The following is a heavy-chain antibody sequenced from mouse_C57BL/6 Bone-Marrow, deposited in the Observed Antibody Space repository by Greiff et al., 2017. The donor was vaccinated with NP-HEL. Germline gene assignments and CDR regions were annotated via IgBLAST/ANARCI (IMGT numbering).Heavy chain of an antibody. CDR2: INPYNGDT. D-gene: IGHD1-2*01. J-gene: IGHJ2*01. Sequence: VQLKESGPELVKPGDSVKISCKASGYSFTGYFMNWVMQSHGKSLEWIGRINPYNGDTFYNQKFKGKATLTVDKSSSTAHMELRSLTSEDSAVYYCAREGGRRGVDYWGQGTTLTVSS. CDR3: AREGGRRGVDY. CDR1: GYSFTGYF. V-gene: IGHV1-20*01.